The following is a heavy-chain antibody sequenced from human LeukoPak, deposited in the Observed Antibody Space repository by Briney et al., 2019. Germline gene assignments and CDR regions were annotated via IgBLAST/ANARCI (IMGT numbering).Heavy chain of an antibody. CDR2: IYYSGST. CDR1: GVSISSSNSY. V-gene: IGHV4-39*01. Sequence: SETLSLTCTVSGVSISSSNSYWGWIRQPPGKGPEWIGSIYYSGSTYYNPSLKSRVTISVDTSKNQFSLKLSSVTAADTAVYYCARQSGSYGVYYYYMDVWGKGTTVTISS. D-gene: IGHD1-26*01. CDR3: ARQSGSYGVYYYYMDV. J-gene: IGHJ6*03.